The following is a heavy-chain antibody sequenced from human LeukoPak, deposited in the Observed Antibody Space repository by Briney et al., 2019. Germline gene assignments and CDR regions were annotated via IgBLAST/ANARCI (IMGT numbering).Heavy chain of an antibody. CDR3: ARQPIYEAYFDF. CDR1: GFPFDRYW. CDR2: IKHDGSEK. D-gene: IGHD3-16*01. V-gene: IGHV3-7*01. J-gene: IGHJ4*02. Sequence: QPGGSLRLSCVASGFPFDRYWMSWVRQAPGKGLEWVANIKHDGSEKNFVDSVKGRFTISRDNAENSLFLQMNSLRADDTAVYFGARQPIYEAYFDFWGQGTLVTVSS.